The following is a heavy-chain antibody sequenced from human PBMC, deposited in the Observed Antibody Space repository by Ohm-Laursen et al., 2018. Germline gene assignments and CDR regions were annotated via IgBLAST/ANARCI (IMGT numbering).Heavy chain of an antibody. CDR1: GFTFSSHG. D-gene: IGHD3-9*01. Sequence: SLRLSCAASGFTFSSHGMHWVRQAPGKGLEWVSYISSSGSTIYYADSVKGRFTISRDNAKNSLYLQMNSLRAEDTAVYYCAHAPASDYWLGQGRDWGQGTLVTVSS. V-gene: IGHV3-48*04. CDR3: AHAPASDYWLGQGRD. CDR2: ISSSGSTI. J-gene: IGHJ4*02.